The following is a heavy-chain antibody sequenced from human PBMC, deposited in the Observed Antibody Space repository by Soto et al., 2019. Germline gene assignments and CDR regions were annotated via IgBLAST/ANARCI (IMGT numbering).Heavy chain of an antibody. J-gene: IGHJ5*01. CDR3: ARELYSSVRFDS. D-gene: IGHD6-25*01. Sequence: QVQLVQSGAEVKKPGASVKVSCKASGYTFTSYDINWVRQATGQGLEWMGWMNPNSGNTGYAQKFQGXVPXXRXASISTAYMELSSLRSEDTAVYYCARELYSSVRFDSWGQGTLVTVSS. CDR1: GYTFTSYD. CDR2: MNPNSGNT. V-gene: IGHV1-8*01.